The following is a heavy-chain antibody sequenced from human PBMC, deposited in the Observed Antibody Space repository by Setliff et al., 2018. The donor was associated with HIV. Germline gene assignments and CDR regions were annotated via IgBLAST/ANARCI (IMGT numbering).Heavy chain of an antibody. CDR3: ARLGAEDFSDYDWVDY. D-gene: IGHD5-12*01. CDR1: GGSITGYY. CDR2: INHSGDT. V-gene: IGHV4-34*01. Sequence: SETLSLTCTVSGGSITGYYWSWIRQPPGKGLEWIGEINHSGDTNYNPSLKSRVTISVDTSKNQFSLNLNSVTAADTAVYYCARLGAEDFSDYDWVDYWGQGTLVTVSS. J-gene: IGHJ4*02.